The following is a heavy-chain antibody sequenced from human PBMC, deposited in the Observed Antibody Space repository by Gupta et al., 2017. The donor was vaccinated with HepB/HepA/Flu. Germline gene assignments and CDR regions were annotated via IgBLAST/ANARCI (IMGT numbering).Heavy chain of an antibody. Sequence: QVQLVEPGRGLVKPGGSMRLSCVASGFTFSDFYRNLVRQAPGKGREGLSYISNNGATSYYADSVKGRFTISRDNAKNSLSLQMNSLRAEDTAVYYGARGYKFAYNWGKGTLVTVYS. CDR3: ARGYKFAYN. CDR2: ISNNGATS. V-gene: IGHV3-11*01. J-gene: IGHJ4*02. D-gene: IGHD3-16*01. CDR1: GFTFSDFY.